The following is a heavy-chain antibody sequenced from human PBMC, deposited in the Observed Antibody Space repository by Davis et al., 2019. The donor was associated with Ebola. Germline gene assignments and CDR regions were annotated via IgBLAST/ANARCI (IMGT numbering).Heavy chain of an antibody. CDR2: MYAVGNT. Sequence: GGSLRLSCAASGFSVSANYMIWVRQAPGKGLEWVSLMYAVGNTFYADSVKGRFTISRDNSKNTLYLQMKRLRAEDTAVYYCATGGGGSRRYFDNWGQGTLVTVSS. J-gene: IGHJ4*02. V-gene: IGHV3-53*01. CDR1: GFSVSANY. D-gene: IGHD2-15*01. CDR3: ATGGGGSRRYFDN.